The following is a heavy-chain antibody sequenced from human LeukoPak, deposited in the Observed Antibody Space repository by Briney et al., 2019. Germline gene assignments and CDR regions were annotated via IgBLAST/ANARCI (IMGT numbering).Heavy chain of an antibody. J-gene: IGHJ4*02. CDR3: ASNTGTVFDY. CDR1: GGFITAYY. D-gene: IGHD7-27*01. Sequence: SETLSLTCTVSGGFITAYYWSWIRQPPGKGLEWIGYVYYSGSTEYNPSLRSRVTISLDMSKHQFSLNLTAVTAADTAVYYCASNTGTVFDYWGQGALVTVSS. CDR2: VYYSGST. V-gene: IGHV4-59*01.